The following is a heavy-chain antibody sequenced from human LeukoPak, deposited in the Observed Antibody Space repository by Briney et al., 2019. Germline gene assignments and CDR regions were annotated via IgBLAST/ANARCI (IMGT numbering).Heavy chain of an antibody. D-gene: IGHD4/OR15-4a*01. Sequence: ASVKVSCKASGYTFTSYYMHWVRQAPGQGLEWMGWINPNSGGTNYAQKFQGRVTMTRDTSISTAYMELSRLRSDDTAVYYCARGRAPGIHYYMDVWGKGTTVTISS. CDR2: INPNSGGT. V-gene: IGHV1-2*02. CDR3: ARGRAPGIHYYMDV. CDR1: GYTFTSYY. J-gene: IGHJ6*03.